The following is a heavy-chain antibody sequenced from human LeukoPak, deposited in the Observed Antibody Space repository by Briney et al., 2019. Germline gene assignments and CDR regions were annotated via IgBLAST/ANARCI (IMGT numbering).Heavy chain of an antibody. CDR2: ISAYNGNT. J-gene: IGHJ4*02. V-gene: IGHV1-18*01. D-gene: IGHD3-22*01. CDR1: GYTFSNYG. CDR3: ATVIPECYDIRGYPLFIDY. Sequence: ASVKVSCKASGYTFSNYGISCVLHAPGQGLEWLGWISAYNGNTHYAQKLQGRVTLTTDTSTSTAYMEVRSLRSDDTAVYFCATVIPECYDIRGYPLFIDYWGQGTLVTVSS.